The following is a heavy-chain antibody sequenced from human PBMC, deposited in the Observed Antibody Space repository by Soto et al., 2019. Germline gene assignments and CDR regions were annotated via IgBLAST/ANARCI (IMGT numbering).Heavy chain of an antibody. J-gene: IGHJ6*03. D-gene: IGHD2-2*03. CDR1: GFTFSIYS. CDR3: ARDGNCSSTSCYEYYYYYMAV. Sequence: PGGSLRLSCAASGFTFSIYSINWVRQAPGKWLEWVSSISSISSYIYYADSVKGRFTISRDNAKNSLYLQMNSLRAEDTAVYYCARDGNCSSTSCYEYYYYYMAVWGKGTTVTVSS. CDR2: ISSISSYI. V-gene: IGHV3-21*01.